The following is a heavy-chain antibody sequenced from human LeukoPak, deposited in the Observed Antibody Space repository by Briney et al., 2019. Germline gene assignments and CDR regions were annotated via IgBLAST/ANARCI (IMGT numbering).Heavy chain of an antibody. Sequence: GGSLRLSCAASGFTFSSYGMHWVRQAPGKGLEWVAVISYDGSNKYYADSVKGRFTISRDNSKNTLYLQMNSLRAEDTAVYYCAKDLSYGGYFDYWGQGTLVTVSS. CDR2: ISYDGSNK. CDR3: AKDLSYGGYFDY. D-gene: IGHD4-23*01. V-gene: IGHV3-30*18. J-gene: IGHJ4*02. CDR1: GFTFSSYG.